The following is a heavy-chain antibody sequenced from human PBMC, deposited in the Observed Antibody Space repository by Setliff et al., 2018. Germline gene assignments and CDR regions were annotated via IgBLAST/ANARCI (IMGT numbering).Heavy chain of an antibody. CDR1: GGSFSNYA. V-gene: IGHV1-69*11. D-gene: IGHD5-12*01. J-gene: IGHJ3*01. CDR2: FIPVLSSA. Sequence: SVKVSCKVSGGSFSNYAINWVRQVSGQGLEWMGRFIPVLSSADYSQRFQGRVASTADESTTTVFMELSTLRSDDTAVYFCARWLSSDPFDLWGQGTVVTV. CDR3: ARWLSSDPFDL.